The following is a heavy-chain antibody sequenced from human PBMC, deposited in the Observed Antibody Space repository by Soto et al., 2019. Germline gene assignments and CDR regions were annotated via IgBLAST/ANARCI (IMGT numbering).Heavy chain of an antibody. CDR2: IIPIFGTA. CDR3: ASPDGDRDAFDI. V-gene: IGHV1-69*06. Sequence: SVKVSCKASGRTFSSYSISRVRQAPGQGLEWMGGIIPIFGTANYAQKFQGRVTIAADKSTSTAYMELSSLRSEDTAVYDCASPDGDRDAFDIWGQGTMVTV. J-gene: IGHJ3*02. D-gene: IGHD4-17*01. CDR1: GRTFSSYS.